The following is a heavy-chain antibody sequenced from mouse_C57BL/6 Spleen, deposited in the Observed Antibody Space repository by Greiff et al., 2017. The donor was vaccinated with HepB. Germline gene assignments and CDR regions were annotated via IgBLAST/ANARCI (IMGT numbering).Heavy chain of an antibody. CDR2: IYPGDGDT. Sequence: VQLQQSGPELVKPGASVKISCKASGYAFSSSWMNWVKQRPGKCLEWIGRIYPGDGDTNYNGKFKGKATLTADKSSSTAYMQLSSLTSEDSAVYFCARDYYGSTPYAMDYWGQGTSVTVSS. D-gene: IGHD1-1*01. J-gene: IGHJ4*01. CDR1: GYAFSSSW. CDR3: ARDYYGSTPYAMDY. V-gene: IGHV1-82*01.